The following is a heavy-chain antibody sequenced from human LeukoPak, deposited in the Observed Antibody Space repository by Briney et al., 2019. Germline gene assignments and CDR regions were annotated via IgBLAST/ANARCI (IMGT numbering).Heavy chain of an antibody. CDR3: AREYYYGSGNYYNRIDY. Sequence: ASVKVSCKASGYTFTSYYMHWVRQAPGQGLEWMGWIDPNSGGTNYAQKFQGRVTMTRDTSISTAYMVLNRLRSDDTAVYYCAREYYYGSGNYYNRIDYWGQGTLVTVSS. CDR1: GYTFTSYY. CDR2: IDPNSGGT. J-gene: IGHJ4*02. D-gene: IGHD3-10*01. V-gene: IGHV1-2*02.